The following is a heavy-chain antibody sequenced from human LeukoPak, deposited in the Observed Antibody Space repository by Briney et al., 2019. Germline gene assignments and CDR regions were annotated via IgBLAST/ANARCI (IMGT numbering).Heavy chain of an antibody. CDR3: ARDYYDSSGIDY. CDR1: GGTFSSYA. CDR2: IIPIFGTA. D-gene: IGHD3-22*01. V-gene: IGHV1-69*05. J-gene: IGHJ4*02. Sequence: SVKVSCKASGGTFSSYAISWVRQAPGQGLEWMGGIIPIFGTANYAQKFQGRVTITTDESTSTAYMELSSLRSEDTAVYYCARDYYDSSGIDYWGQGTLVTVSS.